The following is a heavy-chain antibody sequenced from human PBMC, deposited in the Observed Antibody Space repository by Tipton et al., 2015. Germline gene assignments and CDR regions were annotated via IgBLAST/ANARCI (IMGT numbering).Heavy chain of an antibody. V-gene: IGHV4-34*11. Sequence: TLSLTCAVYGGSFSGYYWTWIRQPPGKGLEWIGSIYYSGSTYYNPSLKSRVTISVDTSKNQFSLKMSSVTAADTAVYFCARDLEHGRDVWGQGTTVTVS. J-gene: IGHJ6*02. CDR3: ARDLEHGRDV. CDR1: GGSFSGYY. CDR2: IYYSGST.